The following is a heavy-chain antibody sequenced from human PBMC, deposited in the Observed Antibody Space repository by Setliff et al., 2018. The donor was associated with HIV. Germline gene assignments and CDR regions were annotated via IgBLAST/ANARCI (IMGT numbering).Heavy chain of an antibody. V-gene: IGHV4-59*08. D-gene: IGHD3-3*01. J-gene: IGHJ4*02. CDR3: ARHGLQYYDFWSGHPGGDTVGYFDY. Sequence: SETLSLTCIVSGGSITSHYWGWIRQPPGKGLEWIGFAYYNGYTHYNPSLKSRVIISADTSKTQFSLKLSSVTAADTAVYYCARHGLQYYDFWSGHPGGDTVGYFDYWGPGTLVTVSS. CDR2: AYYNGYT. CDR1: GGSITSHY.